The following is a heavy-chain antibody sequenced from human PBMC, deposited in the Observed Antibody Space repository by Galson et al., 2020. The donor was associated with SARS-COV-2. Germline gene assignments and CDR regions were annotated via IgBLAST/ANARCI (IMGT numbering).Heavy chain of an antibody. Sequence: GGSLRLSCAASGFTFSSYWMSWVRQAPGKGLEWVANINQDGSQKYYVDSVKGRFTISRDNAKNSLYLQMNSLRAEDTAVYYCAKDIIPPGIFWDYWGQGTLATVSS. CDR2: INQDGSQK. J-gene: IGHJ4*02. D-gene: IGHD2-2*01. V-gene: IGHV3-7*01. CDR3: AKDIIPPGIFWDY. CDR1: GFTFSSYW.